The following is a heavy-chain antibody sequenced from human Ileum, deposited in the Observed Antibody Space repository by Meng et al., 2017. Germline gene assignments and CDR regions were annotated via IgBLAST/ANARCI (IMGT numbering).Heavy chain of an antibody. D-gene: IGHD3-10*01. V-gene: IGHV4-30-4*01. CDR3: ARERRHYYGSGSFDY. CDR1: GGSFSSDNYY. Sequence: QVQLQESGPGLVKPSQTLSLTCSVSGGSFSSDNYYWTWIRQTPGKGLEWIGLTYYNGSPFYNPSLRSRVTISVDTSKDQFSLKLTSVTAADTAMYYCARERRHYYGSGSFDYWGQGILVTVSS. J-gene: IGHJ4*02. CDR2: TYYNGSP.